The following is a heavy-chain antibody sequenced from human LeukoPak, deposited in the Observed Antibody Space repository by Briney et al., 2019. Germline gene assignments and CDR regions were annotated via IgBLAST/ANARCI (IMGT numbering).Heavy chain of an antibody. CDR3: ARDGGRLGASFN. CDR2: IYYGGST. V-gene: IGHV4-39*07. Sequence: SETLSLTCTVSGGSISSSSYYWGWIRQPPGKGLEWIGSIYYGGSTYYNPSLKSRVTISVDTSKNQFSLKLSSVTAADTAVYYCARDGGRLGASFNWGQGTLVTVSS. J-gene: IGHJ4*02. CDR1: GGSISSSSYY. D-gene: IGHD1-26*01.